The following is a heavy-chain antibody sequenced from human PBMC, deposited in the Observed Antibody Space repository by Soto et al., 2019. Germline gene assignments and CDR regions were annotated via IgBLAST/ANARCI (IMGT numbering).Heavy chain of an antibody. J-gene: IGHJ4*02. CDR2: ISYSGVST. Sequence: GSLRPSCAASGFTFSSYAMTCVRQAPGKGLEWVSAISYSGVSTYYADSVKGRFTISRDSSENTLSLQMNSLRVEDTAVYYCARTRGYSDYDLDYWGQGTLVTVSS. CDR3: ARTRGYSDYDLDY. CDR1: GFTFSSYA. D-gene: IGHD5-12*01. V-gene: IGHV3-23*01.